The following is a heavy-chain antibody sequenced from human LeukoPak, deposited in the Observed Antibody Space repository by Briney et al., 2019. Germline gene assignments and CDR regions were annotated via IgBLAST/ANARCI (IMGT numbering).Heavy chain of an antibody. CDR2: ISYSGST. CDR1: GGSISSYY. V-gene: IGHV4-59*08. J-gene: IGHJ5*02. CDR3: ARLRAVADWFDP. Sequence: SETPSLTCSVSGGSISSYYWSWIRQPPGKGLEWIGYISYSGSTNNNPSLKSRVTISLDASRSQFSLQLSSVTAADTAVYFCARLRAVADWFDPWGQGTLVTVSS. D-gene: IGHD6-19*01.